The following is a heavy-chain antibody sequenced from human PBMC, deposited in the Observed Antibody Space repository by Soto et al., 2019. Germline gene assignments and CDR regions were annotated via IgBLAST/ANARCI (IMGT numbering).Heavy chain of an antibody. CDR2: IYHSGAT. D-gene: IGHD6-19*01. CDR3: ARHIAVSGTRGFDF. CDR1: GGSISTNW. V-gene: IGHV4-4*02. Sequence: QVQLQESGPGLMKPSGTLSLTCAVSGGSISTNWWSWVRQPPGKGLEWIGEIYHSGATTYDPSLKNRVTMSVDKSQNHLSLNLNSVTAADTAVYYCARHIAVSGTRGFDFWGHGTLVTVSS. J-gene: IGHJ4*01.